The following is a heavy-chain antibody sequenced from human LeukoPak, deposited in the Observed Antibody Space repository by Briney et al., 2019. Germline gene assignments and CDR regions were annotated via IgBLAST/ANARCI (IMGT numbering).Heavy chain of an antibody. Sequence: GGSLRLSCAASGFSFSSHWVHWVRHAPGKGLVWVSRISDDGSYTSNVDSVKGRFTISRDNVNNMLYLHMNSLAEDTAVYYCASFGISWRSSYWGQGTLVTVSS. D-gene: IGHD2-21*01. V-gene: IGHV3-74*01. J-gene: IGHJ4*02. CDR1: GFSFSSHW. CDR2: ISDDGSYT. CDR3: ASFGISWRSSY.